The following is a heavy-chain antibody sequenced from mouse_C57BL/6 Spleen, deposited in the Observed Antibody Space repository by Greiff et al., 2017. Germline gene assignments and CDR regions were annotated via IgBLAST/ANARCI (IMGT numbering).Heavy chain of an antibody. Sequence: DVKLVESGGGLVKPGGSLKLSCAASGFTFSDYGMHWVRQAPEKGLEWVAYISSSSSTIYYADTVKGRFTISRDNAKNTLFLQMTSLRSEDTAMYYCARRDFYWYFDVWGTGTTVTVSS. D-gene: IGHD3-3*01. CDR3: ARRDFYWYFDV. J-gene: IGHJ1*03. V-gene: IGHV5-17*01. CDR1: GFTFSDYG. CDR2: ISSSSSTI.